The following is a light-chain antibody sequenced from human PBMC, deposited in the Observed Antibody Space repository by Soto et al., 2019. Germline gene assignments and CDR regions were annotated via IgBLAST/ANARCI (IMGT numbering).Light chain of an antibody. CDR1: QSIHRW. Sequence: DIPMTQSPSTLSASVGDRVTITCRASQSIHRWLAWYQQKAGKAPKVLIYDASSLDSGVPSRISGSGSGTEFTLTISSLQPNDFATYYRQQYNTCPVTLGQGTMLEI. CDR3: QQYNTCPVT. CDR2: DAS. V-gene: IGKV1-5*01. J-gene: IGKJ2*01.